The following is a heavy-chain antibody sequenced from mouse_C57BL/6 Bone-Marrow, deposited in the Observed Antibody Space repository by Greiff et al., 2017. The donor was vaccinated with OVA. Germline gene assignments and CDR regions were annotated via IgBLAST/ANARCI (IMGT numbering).Heavy chain of an antibody. J-gene: IGHJ2*01. V-gene: IGHV14-3*01. CDR3: APHYYGSSYGYFDY. Sequence: EVQLVESVAELVRPGASVKLSCTASGFNIKNTYMHWVKQRPEQGLEWIGRIDPANGNTKYAPKFQGKATITADTSSNTAYLQLSSLTSEDTAIYYCAPHYYGSSYGYFDYWGQGTTLTVSS. CDR1: GFNIKNTY. CDR2: IDPANGNT. D-gene: IGHD1-1*01.